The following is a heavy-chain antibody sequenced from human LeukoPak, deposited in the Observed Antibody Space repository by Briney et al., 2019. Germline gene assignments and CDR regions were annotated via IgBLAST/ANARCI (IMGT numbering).Heavy chain of an antibody. D-gene: IGHD2-15*01. CDR3: ASAAYCSGGSCCPLQH. Sequence: PGGSLRLSCAASGFTFSSYAMSWVRQAPGKGLEWVSAISGSGGSTYYADSVKGRFTISRDNSKNTLYLQMNSLRAEDTAVYYCASAAYCSGGSCCPLQHWGQGTLVTVSS. J-gene: IGHJ1*01. V-gene: IGHV3-23*01. CDR1: GFTFSSYA. CDR2: ISGSGGST.